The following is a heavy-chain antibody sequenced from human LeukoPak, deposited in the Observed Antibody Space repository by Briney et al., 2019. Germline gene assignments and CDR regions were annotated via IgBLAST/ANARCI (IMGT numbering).Heavy chain of an antibody. V-gene: IGHV4-59*11. D-gene: IGHD2-2*02. CDR3: ARNYCSSTSCYTPFDY. CDR2: IYYSGST. J-gene: IGHJ4*02. CDR1: GGSISSHY. Sequence: SETLSLTCTVSGGSISSHYWSWIRQPPGKGLEWIGYIYYSGSTNYNPSLKSRVTISVDTSKNQFPLKLSSVTAADTAVYYCARNYCSSTSCYTPFDYWGQGTLVTVSS.